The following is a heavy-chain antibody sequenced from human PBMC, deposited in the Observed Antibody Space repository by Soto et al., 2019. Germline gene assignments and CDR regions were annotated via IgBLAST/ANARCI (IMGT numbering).Heavy chain of an antibody. CDR1: GYTFTSYG. Sequence: GSVKVSCKASGYTFTSYGISWVRQAPGQGLEWMGWISAYNGNTNYAQKLQGRVTMTTDTSTSTAYMELRSLRSDDTAVYYCARGKGKTRGYYYYYGMDVWGQGTTVTVSS. CDR3: ARGKGKTRGYYYYYGMDV. D-gene: IGHD3-10*01. V-gene: IGHV1-18*04. CDR2: ISAYNGNT. J-gene: IGHJ6*02.